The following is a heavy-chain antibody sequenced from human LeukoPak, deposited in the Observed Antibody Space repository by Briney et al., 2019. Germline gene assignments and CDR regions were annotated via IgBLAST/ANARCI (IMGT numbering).Heavy chain of an antibody. Sequence: QAGGSLRLSCAASGFTFSSYWMSWVRQAPAKGQEWVANIKQNGSEKYYVDSVKGRFTVSRDNAKNSLYLQMNSLRAEDTAVYYCARWQLERPYHFDCWGQGALVTVSS. CDR2: IKQNGSEK. CDR1: GFTFSSYW. J-gene: IGHJ4*02. CDR3: ARWQLERPYHFDC. D-gene: IGHD1-1*01. V-gene: IGHV3-7*01.